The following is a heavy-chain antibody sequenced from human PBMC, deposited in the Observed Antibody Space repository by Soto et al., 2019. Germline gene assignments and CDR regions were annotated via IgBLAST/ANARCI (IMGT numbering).Heavy chain of an antibody. CDR3: ARHGGWLVPDY. V-gene: IGHV4-59*08. CDR2: IYYSGST. Sequence: SETLSLTCTVSGGSISSYYWSWIRQPPGKGLEWIGYIYYSGSTNYNPSLKSRVTISVDTSKNQFSLKLSSVTAADTAVYYCARHGGWLVPDYWGQGTLVTVSS. D-gene: IGHD6-19*01. CDR1: GGSISSYY. J-gene: IGHJ4*02.